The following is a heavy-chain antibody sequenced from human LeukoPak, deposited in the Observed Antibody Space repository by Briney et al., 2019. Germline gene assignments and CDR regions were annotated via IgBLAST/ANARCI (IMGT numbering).Heavy chain of an antibody. CDR3: ARRSRGGYSYGCDY. CDR2: INHSGST. D-gene: IGHD5-18*01. J-gene: IGHJ4*02. CDR1: GGSFSGYY. Sequence: PSETLSLTCAVYGGSFSGYYWSWIRQPPGKGLEWIGEINHSGSTNYNPSLKSRVTISVDTPKNQFSLKLSSVTAADTAVYYCARRSRGGYSYGCDYWGQGTLVTVSS. V-gene: IGHV4-34*01.